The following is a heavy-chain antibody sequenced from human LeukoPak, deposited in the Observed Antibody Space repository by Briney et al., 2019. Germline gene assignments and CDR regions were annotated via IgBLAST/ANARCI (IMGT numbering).Heavy chain of an antibody. CDR2: IISIFGTA. CDR1: GGTFSSYA. Sequence: SVKVSCKASGGTFSSYAISWVRQAPGQGLEWMGGIISIFGTANYAQKFQGRVTITTDESTSTAYMELSSLRSEDTAVYYCASTEQWLVSGLYYYYYMDVWGKGTTVTVSS. CDR3: ASTEQWLVSGLYYYYYMDV. J-gene: IGHJ6*03. V-gene: IGHV1-69*05. D-gene: IGHD6-19*01.